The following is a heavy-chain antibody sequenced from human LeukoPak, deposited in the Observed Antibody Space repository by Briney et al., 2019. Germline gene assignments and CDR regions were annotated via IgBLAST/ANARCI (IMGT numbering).Heavy chain of an antibody. J-gene: IGHJ4*01. CDR1: GFTFTDYA. CDR3: VRDLTSGARFDF. V-gene: IGHV3-30*04. CDR2: ISSDGNTQ. Sequence: GGSLRLSCVASGFTFTDYAFNWVRQAPGKGMEWVAIISSDGNTQSYADPLKGRFTISRDNFRDTVFLELTTLRPEDTGLYYCVRDLTSGARFDFWGPGTLVTVSS. D-gene: IGHD3-9*01.